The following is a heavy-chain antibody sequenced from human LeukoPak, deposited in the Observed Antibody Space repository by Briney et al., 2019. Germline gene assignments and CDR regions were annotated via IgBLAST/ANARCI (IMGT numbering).Heavy chain of an antibody. Sequence: PGGSLRLSCAASGFTFSNAWMSWVRQAPGKGLEWVGRIKSKTDGGTTDYAAPVKGRFTISRDDSKNTLYLQMNSLKTEDSAVYYCTTGQGGFKWELPSYPHDWGQGTLVTVSS. D-gene: IGHD1-26*01. V-gene: IGHV3-15*01. CDR3: TTGQGGFKWELPSYPHD. J-gene: IGHJ4*02. CDR1: GFTFSNAW. CDR2: IKSKTDGGTT.